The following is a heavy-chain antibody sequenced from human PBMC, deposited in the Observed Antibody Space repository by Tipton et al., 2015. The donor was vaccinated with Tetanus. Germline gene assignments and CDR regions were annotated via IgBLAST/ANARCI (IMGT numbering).Heavy chain of an antibody. CDR2: IYYSGST. CDR1: GGSVSSGSYY. V-gene: IGHV4-61*01. D-gene: IGHD3-10*01. Sequence: LRLSCTVSGGSVSSGSYYWSWIRQPPGKGLEWIGYIYYSGSTNYNPSLKSRVTISVDTSKNQFSLKLSSVTAADTAVYYCARDNRVPLRFGELLEFYYYYGMDVWGQGTTVTVSS. CDR3: ARDNRVPLRFGELLEFYYYYGMDV. J-gene: IGHJ6*02.